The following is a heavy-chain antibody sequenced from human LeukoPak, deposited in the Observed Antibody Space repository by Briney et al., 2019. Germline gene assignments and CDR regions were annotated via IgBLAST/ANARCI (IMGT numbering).Heavy chain of an antibody. J-gene: IGHJ3*02. Sequence: GGSLRLSCVASGFPFVDYALSWVRQAPGKGLEWVSGISWNGGITGYADSVKGRFTISRDNAKNSLYLQINSLRVEDTALYCCARDRSGSYGAAFDIWGQGTMVTVSS. CDR1: GFPFVDYA. D-gene: IGHD3-16*01. V-gene: IGHV3-20*04. CDR3: ARDRSGSYGAAFDI. CDR2: ISWNGGIT.